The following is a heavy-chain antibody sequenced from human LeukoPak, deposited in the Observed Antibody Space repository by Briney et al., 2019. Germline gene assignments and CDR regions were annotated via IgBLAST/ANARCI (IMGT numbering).Heavy chain of an antibody. CDR2: ISYDGSNK. D-gene: IGHD1-7*01. V-gene: IGHV3-30*18. CDR1: GFTFSTFG. J-gene: IGHJ4*02. Sequence: PGGSLRLSCAASGFTFSTFGMHWVRQAPGKGLEWVAVISYDGSNKMYADSVRGRFTISRDNSKNTLYLQMNSLRTEDTALYYCAKDISNWNSRHFDYWGQGTLVTVSS. CDR3: AKDISNWNSRHFDY.